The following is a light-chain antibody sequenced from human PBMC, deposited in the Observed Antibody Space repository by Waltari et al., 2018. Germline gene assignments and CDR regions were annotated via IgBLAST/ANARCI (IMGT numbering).Light chain of an antibody. CDR1: QSVLYRSSNKNF. V-gene: IGKV4-1*01. Sequence: DLVVTQSPDSLSVSLCERPTINRTFSQSVLYRSSNKNFLAWYQQKPGQPPKLLIYWASTRGSGVPYRISRSGSGTDVTLTISSLQAEDVAVYYCQQYYSTIFTFGPGTKVDIK. J-gene: IGKJ3*01. CDR2: WAS. CDR3: QQYYSTIFT.